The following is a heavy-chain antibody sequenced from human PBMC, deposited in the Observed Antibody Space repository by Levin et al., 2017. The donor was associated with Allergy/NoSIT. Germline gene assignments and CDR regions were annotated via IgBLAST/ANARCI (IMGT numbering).Heavy chain of an antibody. CDR2: ISSSGSTI. V-gene: IGHV3-48*03. CDR1: GFTFSSYE. D-gene: IGHD3-3*01. J-gene: IGHJ4*02. CDR3: ARQLGNFWSGYNYFDY. Sequence: GESLKISCAASGFTFSSYEMNWVRQAPGKGLEWVSYISSSGSTIYYADSVKGRFTISRDNAKNSLYLQMNSLRAEDTAVYYCARQLGNFWSGYNYFDYWGQGTLVTFSS.